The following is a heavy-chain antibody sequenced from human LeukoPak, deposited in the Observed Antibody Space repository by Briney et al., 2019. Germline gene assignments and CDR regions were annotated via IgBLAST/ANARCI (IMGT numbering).Heavy chain of an antibody. J-gene: IGHJ4*02. CDR1: GGSINSYY. CDR2: IYYNGNT. V-gene: IGHV4-59*08. Sequence: SETLSLTCTISGGSINSYYWTWIRQPPEKGLEWIGYIYYNGNTNYNPSLKSRVTISVDTSKNQFSLRLSSVTAADTAVYYCARLDTTKGAVLDYWGQGTLVTVSS. CDR3: ARLDTTKGAVLDY. D-gene: IGHD5-18*01.